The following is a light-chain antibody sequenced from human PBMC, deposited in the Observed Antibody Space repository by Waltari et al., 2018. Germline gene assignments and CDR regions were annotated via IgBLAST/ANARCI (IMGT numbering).Light chain of an antibody. CDR3: ASYNPGSTVV. V-gene: IGLV2-14*01. Sequence: QSALTQPASVSGSLGQSITISCPGSSSDLGRYNYVSWYQQVPDRAPTLIISDVTNRPSGVSNRFSGSTAPNTASLTISGLQPENAANYYCASYNPGSTVVFGGGTELTVL. CDR2: DVT. CDR1: SSDLGRYNY. J-gene: IGLJ3*02.